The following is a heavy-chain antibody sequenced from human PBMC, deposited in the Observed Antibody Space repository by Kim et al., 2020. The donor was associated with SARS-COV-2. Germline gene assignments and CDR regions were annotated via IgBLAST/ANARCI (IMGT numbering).Heavy chain of an antibody. V-gene: IGHV4-4*02. CDR3: ARVSYYDSSGV. D-gene: IGHD3-22*01. CDR2: T. J-gene: IGHJ4*02. Sequence: THYTPSLKSRVTISVDKSKNQFSLKLSSVTAADTAVYYCARVSYYDSSGVWGQGTLVTVSS.